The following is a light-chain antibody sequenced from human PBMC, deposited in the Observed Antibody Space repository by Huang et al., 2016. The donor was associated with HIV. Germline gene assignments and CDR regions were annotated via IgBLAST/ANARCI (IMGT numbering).Light chain of an antibody. CDR2: GAS. Sequence: EIVLTQSPATVSVSPGERVTLSCRASQSVSSSLAWYQQKPGQAPRFLIYGASTRASGIPGRFSGSGSGTEFTLTISSLQSEDCAVYFCQQYNNWPPWTFGQGTKVDIK. J-gene: IGKJ1*01. V-gene: IGKV3-15*01. CDR3: QQYNNWPPWT. CDR1: QSVSSS.